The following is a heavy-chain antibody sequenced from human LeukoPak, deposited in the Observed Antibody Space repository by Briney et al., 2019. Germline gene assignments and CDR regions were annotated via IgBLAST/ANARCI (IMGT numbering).Heavy chain of an antibody. V-gene: IGHV3-7*01. CDR1: GFTFSSYW. Sequence: PGGSLRLSCAAFGFTFSSYWMTWVRQTPGKGLEWVANIKQDGIEIYYVDSVKGRFTISRDNAKNSLYMQMNSLRAEDTAVYYCARAGEFLRSPYYYMDVWGTGTTVTVSS. CDR3: ARAGEFLRSPYYYMDV. J-gene: IGHJ6*03. CDR2: IKQDGIEI. D-gene: IGHD3-3*01.